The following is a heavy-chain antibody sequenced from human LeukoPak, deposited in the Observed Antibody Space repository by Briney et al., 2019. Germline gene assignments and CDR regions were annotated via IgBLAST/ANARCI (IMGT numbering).Heavy chain of an antibody. J-gene: IGHJ4*02. V-gene: IGHV3-23*01. CDR2: ISDSGQSP. CDR3: AKDKGNYYFDY. CDR1: GFTFRNYA. D-gene: IGHD4-23*01. Sequence: GGSLRLSCEASGFTFRNYAMNWVRQSPGKGLEYVSGISDSGQSPYYAASVRGRFTISRDNSNNTLYLQMNSLRAEDTAVYYCAKDKGNYYFDYWGQGTLVTVSS.